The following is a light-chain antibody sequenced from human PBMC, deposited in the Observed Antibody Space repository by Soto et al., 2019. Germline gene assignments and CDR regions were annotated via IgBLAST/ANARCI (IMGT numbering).Light chain of an antibody. CDR1: ERLNTLQ. V-gene: IGKV3-20*01. CDR3: QHYDRAVWS. J-gene: IGKJ1*01. Sequence: IVLTQSPATLSLSAGSTATLSCRASERLNTLQFAWYQQRPGQPPRLLLFAESTRATGVPDRFTGGGSGAAFSLTISGLEPEDAAVYYCQHYDRAVWSFGQGTKVEI. CDR2: AES.